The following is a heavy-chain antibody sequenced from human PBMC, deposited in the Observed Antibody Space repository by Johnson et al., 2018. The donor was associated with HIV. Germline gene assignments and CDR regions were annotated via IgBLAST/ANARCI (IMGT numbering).Heavy chain of an antibody. CDR2: ISYDGSTK. CDR3: AKPPSMGADAFDI. Sequence: VQLVESGGGVVQPGRSLRLSCAASGFTFSSYAMHWVRQAPGKGLEWVAVISYDGSTKYYADSVKGRFTISRDNAKNSLYLQMNSLRAEDTAVYYCAKPPSMGADAFDIWGQGTMVTVSS. CDR1: GFTFSSYA. J-gene: IGHJ3*02. V-gene: IGHV3-30-3*02. D-gene: IGHD3-16*01.